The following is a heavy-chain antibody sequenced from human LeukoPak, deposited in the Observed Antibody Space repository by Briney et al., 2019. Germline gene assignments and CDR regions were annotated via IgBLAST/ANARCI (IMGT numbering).Heavy chain of an antibody. CDR1: GFTFDDYA. Sequence: GRSLRLSCAASGFTFDDYAMHWVRQAPGKGLEWVSGISWNSGSIGYADSVKGRFTISRDNAKNSLYLQMNSLRAEDTALYYCAKDILSGSYLSAYFDYWGQGTLATVSS. J-gene: IGHJ4*02. V-gene: IGHV3-9*01. D-gene: IGHD1-26*01. CDR3: AKDILSGSYLSAYFDY. CDR2: ISWNSGSI.